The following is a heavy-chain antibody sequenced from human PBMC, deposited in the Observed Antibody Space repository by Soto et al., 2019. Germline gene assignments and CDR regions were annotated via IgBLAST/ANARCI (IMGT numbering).Heavy chain of an antibody. J-gene: IGHJ6*02. CDR3: ARDLWGYCGADCSPLDV. D-gene: IGHD2-21*02. Sequence: QVRLQESGPGLVKPSETLSLTCTVSGGSISRYYWSWIRQPPGKGLEWIGYMYNTGSTIYNPSLKSRVTISVDXSXNXXSLKLNSVTAADTAVYYCARDLWGYCGADCSPLDVWGQGTTVTVSS. CDR1: GGSISRYY. V-gene: IGHV4-59*01. CDR2: MYNTGST.